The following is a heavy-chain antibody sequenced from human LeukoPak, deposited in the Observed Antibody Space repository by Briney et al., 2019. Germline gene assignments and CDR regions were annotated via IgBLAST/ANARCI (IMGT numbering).Heavy chain of an antibody. CDR2: INPNGGDT. V-gene: IGHV1-2*02. Sequence: ASVKVSCKASGYTSTGYYIHWVRQAPGQGLEWMGWINPNGGDTNYAQKFQGRVTMTRDTSISTAYMALSRLKYDDTAVYYCAREYYYASGNYYNRIDYWGQGTLVTVSS. CDR1: GYTSTGYY. CDR3: AREYYYASGNYYNRIDY. D-gene: IGHD3-10*01. J-gene: IGHJ4*02.